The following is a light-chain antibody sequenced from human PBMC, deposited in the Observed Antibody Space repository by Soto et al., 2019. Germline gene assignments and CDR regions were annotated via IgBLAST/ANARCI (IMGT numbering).Light chain of an antibody. CDR3: QQYDDWPPWT. CDR1: QSVSSSY. V-gene: IGKV3-20*01. Sequence: DIVLTQFPGTLSLSPGERATLSCRASQSVSSSYLAWYQQKPGQAPRLLIYGASARATGIPDRFSGSGSGTDFTLTITRLEPEDFAVYYCQQYDDWPPWTFGPGTKVEIK. CDR2: GAS. J-gene: IGKJ1*01.